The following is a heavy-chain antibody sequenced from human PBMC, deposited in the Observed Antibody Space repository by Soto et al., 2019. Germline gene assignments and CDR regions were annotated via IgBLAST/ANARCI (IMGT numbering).Heavy chain of an antibody. CDR1: GYTFTSYG. CDR3: ASFSIAAADPYGMDV. J-gene: IGHJ6*02. Sequence: QVQLVQSGAEVKKPGASVKVSCKASGYTFTSYGFSSVRQAPGQGLEWMGWISAYNGNTNYAQKVQGRVTMTTDTSTSTAYMELRSLRSDDTAVYYCASFSIAAADPYGMDVWGQGTTVTVSS. CDR2: ISAYNGNT. D-gene: IGHD6-13*01. V-gene: IGHV1-18*01.